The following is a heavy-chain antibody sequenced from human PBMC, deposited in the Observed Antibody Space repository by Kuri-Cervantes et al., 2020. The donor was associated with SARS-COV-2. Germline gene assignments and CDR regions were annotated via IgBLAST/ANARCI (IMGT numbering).Heavy chain of an antibody. J-gene: IGHJ6*02. CDR2: ISSNGGST. CDR1: GFTFSSYA. D-gene: IGHD2-21*02. Sequence: GESLKISCAASGFTFSSYAMHWVRQAPGKGLEYVSAISSNGGSTYYANSVKGRFTISRDNSKNTLYLQMGSLRAEDMAVYHCARGGVVTVYYYYGMDAWGQGTTVTVSS. V-gene: IGHV3-64*01. CDR3: ARGGVVTVYYYYGMDA.